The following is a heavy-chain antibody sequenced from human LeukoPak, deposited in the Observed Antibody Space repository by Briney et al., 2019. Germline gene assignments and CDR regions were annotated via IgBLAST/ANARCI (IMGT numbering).Heavy chain of an antibody. J-gene: IGHJ6*03. V-gene: IGHV4-59*08. CDR3: ARRRPMDV. CDR1: GGSISSYY. CDR2: IYHSGST. Sequence: SETLSLTCTVSGGSISSYYWSWIRQPPGKGLEWIGSIYHSGSTYYNPSLKSRVTISVDTSKNQFSLKLSSVTAADTAVYYCARRRPMDVWGKGTTVTVSS.